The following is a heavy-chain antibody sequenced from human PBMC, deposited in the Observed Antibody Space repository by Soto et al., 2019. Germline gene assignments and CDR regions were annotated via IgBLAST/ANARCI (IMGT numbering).Heavy chain of an antibody. CDR3: ARDQDSSSWAHYYYGMDV. Sequence: QVQLVQSGAEVKKPGSSVKVSCKASGGTFSSYAISWVRQAPGQGLEWMGEIIPIFGTANYAQKFQGRVTITADESTSTAYMELSSLRSEDTAVYYCARDQDSSSWAHYYYGMDVWGQGTTVTVSS. D-gene: IGHD6-13*01. CDR2: IIPIFGTA. J-gene: IGHJ6*02. V-gene: IGHV1-69*01. CDR1: GGTFSSYA.